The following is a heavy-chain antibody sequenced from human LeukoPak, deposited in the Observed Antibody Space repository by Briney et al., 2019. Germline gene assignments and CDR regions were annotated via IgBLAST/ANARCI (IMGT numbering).Heavy chain of an antibody. Sequence: GGSLRLSCAASGLTFSSHWMHWVRHAPGKGLVWVSRITNDGSSTTYADSVKGRFTISRDNSKNTLYLQMNSLRAEDTAVYYCARDVGGSGPPWGQGTLVTVSS. V-gene: IGHV3-74*01. CDR1: GLTFSSHW. CDR3: ARDVGGSGPP. J-gene: IGHJ5*02. D-gene: IGHD6-19*01. CDR2: ITNDGSST.